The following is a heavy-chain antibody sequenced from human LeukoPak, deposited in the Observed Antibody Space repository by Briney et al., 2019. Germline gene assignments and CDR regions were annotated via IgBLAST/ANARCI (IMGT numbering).Heavy chain of an antibody. CDR1: GYTFTSYD. J-gene: IGHJ4*02. D-gene: IGHD4-17*01. Sequence: ASVKVSCKASGYTFTSYDINWVRQATGQGLEWMGWMNPNNGNTGYAQKFQGRITMTRNTSISTAYMELSSLTSDDTAVYFCARGDYGDYDPADYWGQGTLVAVSS. V-gene: IGHV1-8*01. CDR2: MNPNNGNT. CDR3: ARGDYGDYDPADY.